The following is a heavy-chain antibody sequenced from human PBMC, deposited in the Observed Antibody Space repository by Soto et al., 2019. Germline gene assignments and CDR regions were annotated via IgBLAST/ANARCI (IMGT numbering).Heavy chain of an antibody. Sequence: QVQLVESGGGVVQPGRSLRLSCAASGFTFQTYAMHWVRQAPGKGLEWVALIWYDGTNEKYADSVRGRFTISRDNSKNTLYLQMGSLRAEDMAVYYCARRAVAGYYFDYWGQGTLVTVSS. CDR3: ARRAVAGYYFDY. CDR2: IWYDGTNE. D-gene: IGHD6-19*01. J-gene: IGHJ4*02. CDR1: GFTFQTYA. V-gene: IGHV3-33*01.